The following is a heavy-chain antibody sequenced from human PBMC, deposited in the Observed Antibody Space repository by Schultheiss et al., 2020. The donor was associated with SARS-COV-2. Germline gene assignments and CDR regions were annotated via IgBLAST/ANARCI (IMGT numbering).Heavy chain of an antibody. Sequence: SETLSLTCTVSGGSISSYYWSWIRQPPGKGLEWIGYIYYSGSTNYNPSLKSRVTISVDTSKNQFSLKLSSVTAADTAVYYCARQPTYYDFWSGYRKARFDYWGQGTLVTVSS. CDR3: ARQPTYYDFWSGYRKARFDY. J-gene: IGHJ4*02. V-gene: IGHV4-59*08. CDR1: GGSISSYY. CDR2: IYYSGST. D-gene: IGHD3-3*01.